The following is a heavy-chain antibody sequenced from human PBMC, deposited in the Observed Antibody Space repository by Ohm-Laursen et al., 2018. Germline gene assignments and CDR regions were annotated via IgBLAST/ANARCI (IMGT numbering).Heavy chain of an antibody. CDR3: ARDAPRGYSYGTYFDY. J-gene: IGHJ4*02. D-gene: IGHD5-18*01. Sequence: SLRLSCAASGFTFSSDTMSWIRQAPGKGLEWVSYISSSGSTIYYADSVKGRFTISRDNAKNSLYLQMNSLRAEDTAVYYCARDAPRGYSYGTYFDYWGQGTPVTVSS. V-gene: IGHV3-11*01. CDR1: GFTFSSDT. CDR2: ISSSGSTI.